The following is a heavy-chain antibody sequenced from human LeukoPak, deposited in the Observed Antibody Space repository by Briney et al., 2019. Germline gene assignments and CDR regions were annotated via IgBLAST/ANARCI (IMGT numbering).Heavy chain of an antibody. CDR1: GGSFSGYC. CDR3: ARTTVRNRIDY. Sequence: SETLSLTCAVYGGSFSGYCWSWIRQPPGKGLEWIGEINHSGSTNYNPSLKSRVTISVDTSKNQFSLKLSSVTAADTAVYYCARTTVRNRIDYWGQGTLVTVSS. D-gene: IGHD4-17*01. CDR2: INHSGST. J-gene: IGHJ4*02. V-gene: IGHV4-34*01.